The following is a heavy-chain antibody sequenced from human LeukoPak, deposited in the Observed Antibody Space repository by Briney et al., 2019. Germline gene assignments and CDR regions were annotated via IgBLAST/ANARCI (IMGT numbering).Heavy chain of an antibody. CDR3: ARQAVAGTLAFDI. CDR2: TYYRSKWYN. Sequence: SQTLSLTCAIAGASVASNSAAWNWIRQSPSRGLEWLGRTYYRSKWYNDYAVSVKSRITINPDTSKNQFSLQLNSVTPEDTAVYYCARQAVAGTLAFDIWGQGTMVTVSS. D-gene: IGHD6-19*01. CDR1: GASVASNSAA. V-gene: IGHV6-1*01. J-gene: IGHJ3*02.